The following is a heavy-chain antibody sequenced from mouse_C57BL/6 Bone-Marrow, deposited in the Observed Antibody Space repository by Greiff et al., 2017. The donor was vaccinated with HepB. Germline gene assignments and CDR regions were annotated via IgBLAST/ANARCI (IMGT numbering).Heavy chain of an antibody. V-gene: IGHV1-52*01. D-gene: IGHD2-5*01. CDR3: ARRRLGYSNSFAY. J-gene: IGHJ3*01. CDR1: GYTFTSYW. Sequence: QVQLQHPGAELVRPGSSVKLSCKASGYTFTSYWMHWVKQRPIQGLEWIGNIDPSDSETHYNQKFKDKATLTVDKSSSTAYMQLSSLTSEDSAVYYCARRRLGYSNSFAYWGQGTLVTVSA. CDR2: IDPSDSET.